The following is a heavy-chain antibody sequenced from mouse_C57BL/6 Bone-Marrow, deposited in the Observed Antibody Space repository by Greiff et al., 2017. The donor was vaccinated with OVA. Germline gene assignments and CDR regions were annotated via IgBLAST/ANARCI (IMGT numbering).Heavy chain of an antibody. D-gene: IGHD2-3*01. CDR3: TRGGWLPFAY. Sequence: QVQLQQSGAELVRPGASVTLSCKASGYTFTDYEMHWVKQTPVHGLEWIGAIDPETGGTAYNQKFKGKAILTADKSSSTAYMELRSLTSEDSAVYYCTRGGWLPFAYWGQGTLVTVFA. V-gene: IGHV1-15*01. CDR2: IDPETGGT. CDR1: GYTFTDYE. J-gene: IGHJ3*01.